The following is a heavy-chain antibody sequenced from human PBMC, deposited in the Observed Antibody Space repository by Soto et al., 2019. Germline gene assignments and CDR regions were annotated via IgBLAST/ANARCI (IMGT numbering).Heavy chain of an antibody. CDR3: AREEQLVEGRTGYYYGMDV. J-gene: IGHJ6*02. D-gene: IGHD6-6*01. CDR1: GFTFSSYW. CDR2: INSDGSST. V-gene: IGHV3-74*01. Sequence: LRLSCVASGFTFSSYWMHWVRQAPGKGLVWVSRINSDGSSTSYADSVKGRFTISRDNAKNTLYLQMNSLRAEDTAVYYCAREEQLVEGRTGYYYGMDVWGQGTTVTVSS.